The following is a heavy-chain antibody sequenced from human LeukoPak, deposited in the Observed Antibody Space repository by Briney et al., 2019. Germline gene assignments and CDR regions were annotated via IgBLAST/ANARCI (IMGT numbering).Heavy chain of an antibody. J-gene: IGHJ4*02. V-gene: IGHV3-21*01. CDR3: ARGGYSYGYGDDY. D-gene: IGHD5-18*01. CDR2: ISVSSSYK. Sequence: GGSLRLSCAASGFTFSSYSMNWVRQAPGMGLEWVSSISVSSSYKHYADSVKGRFTISRDNAKNPLYLQMNSLRAEDTAVYYCARGGYSYGYGDDYWGQGTLVTVSS. CDR1: GFTFSSYS.